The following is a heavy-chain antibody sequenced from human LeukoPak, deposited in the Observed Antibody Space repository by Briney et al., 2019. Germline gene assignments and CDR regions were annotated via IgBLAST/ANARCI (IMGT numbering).Heavy chain of an antibody. J-gene: IGHJ6*03. CDR1: GGSISSYY. Sequence: SETLSLTCTVSGGSISSYYWSWIRQPPGKGLEWIGYIYYSGSTNYNPSLKSRVTISVDTSKNQFSLKLSSVTAADTAVYYCARDLGHSSSSPYYYYYMDVWGKGTTVTVSS. CDR2: IYYSGST. D-gene: IGHD6-6*01. V-gene: IGHV4-59*01. CDR3: ARDLGHSSSSPYYYYYMDV.